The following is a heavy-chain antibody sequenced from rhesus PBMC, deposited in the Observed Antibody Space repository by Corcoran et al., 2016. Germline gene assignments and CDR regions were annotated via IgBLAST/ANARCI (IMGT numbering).Heavy chain of an antibody. CDR1: GFTFSNHY. CDR2: IRSKAYVWQA. Sequence: EVQLVESGGGLVQPGGSLSLSCAASGFTFSNHYRYWVRKAPGKGLEGVWFIRSKAYVWQAKYAASVKGRVTISRDESKSIAYLQMSSLKTEDTAVYYCTRGLQNYFDYWGQGVLVTVSS. CDR3: TRGLQNYFDY. V-gene: IGHV3-184*01. J-gene: IGHJ4*01.